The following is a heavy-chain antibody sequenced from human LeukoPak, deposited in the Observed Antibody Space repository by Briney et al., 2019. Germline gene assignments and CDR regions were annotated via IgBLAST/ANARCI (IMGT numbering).Heavy chain of an antibody. CDR3: ARDRWQQLLPLDV. CDR2: INHSGST. CDR1: GGSFSGYY. V-gene: IGHV4-34*01. Sequence: SETLSLTCAVYGGSFSGYYWSWIRQPPGKGLEWIGEINHSGSTNYNPSLKSRVTISVDTSKNQFSLKLSSVTAADTAVYYCARDRWQQLLPLDVWGKGTTVTVSS. J-gene: IGHJ6*04. D-gene: IGHD6-13*01.